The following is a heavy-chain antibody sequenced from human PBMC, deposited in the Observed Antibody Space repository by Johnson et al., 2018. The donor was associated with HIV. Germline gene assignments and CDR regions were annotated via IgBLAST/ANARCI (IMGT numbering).Heavy chain of an antibody. J-gene: IGHJ3*02. CDR1: GFTFDDYG. CDR3: ARGRGGDPIAFDI. Sequence: VQLVESGGSVVRPGGSLRLSCAASGFTFDDYGMSWVRPGSGKGLEWVSGINWNGGTTGYADSVKGRFTISRDNAKNSLYLVMKSLRDEYTALYFWARGRGGDPIAFDIWGQGTMVTVSS. D-gene: IGHD3-16*01. CDR2: INWNGGTT. V-gene: IGHV3-20*04.